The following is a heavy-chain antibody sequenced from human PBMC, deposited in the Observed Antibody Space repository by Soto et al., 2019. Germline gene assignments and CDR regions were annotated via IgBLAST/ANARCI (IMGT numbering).Heavy chain of an antibody. D-gene: IGHD3-10*01. V-gene: IGHV4-38-2*02. Sequence: SETLSLTCTVSGGSISSYYWGWIRQPPGKGLEWIGSFYHSGSTYYNPSLESRVTISVDTSKNQFTLKLSSVTAADTAVYYCGRGEYYGSGNYFDYWGQGTLVTVSS. CDR1: GGSISSYY. CDR3: GRGEYYGSGNYFDY. J-gene: IGHJ4*02. CDR2: FYHSGST.